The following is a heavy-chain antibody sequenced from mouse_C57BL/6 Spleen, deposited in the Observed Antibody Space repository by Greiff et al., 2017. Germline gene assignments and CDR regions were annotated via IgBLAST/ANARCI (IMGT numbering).Heavy chain of an antibody. CDR1: GYTFTSYT. D-gene: IGHD2-5*01. CDR2: INPSSGYT. J-gene: IGHJ2*01. V-gene: IGHV1-4*01. Sequence: VQLQQSGAELARPGASVKMSCKASGYTFTSYTMHWVKQRPGQGLEWIGYINPSSGYTKYNQKFKDKATLTADKSSSTAYMQLSSLTSEDSAVYYCAREDINFYFDYWGQGTTLTVSS. CDR3: AREDINFYFDY.